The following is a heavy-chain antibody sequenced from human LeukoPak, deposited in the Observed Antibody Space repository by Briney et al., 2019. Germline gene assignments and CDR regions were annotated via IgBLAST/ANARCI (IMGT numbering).Heavy chain of an antibody. CDR1: GFTFSTYP. D-gene: IGHD6-13*01. Sequence: GGSLRLSCAASGFTFSTYPMYWVRQAPGKGLEWVAVISYDESNKYYADSVKDRFTVSRDNSKNTLSLQMNSLRAEDTAVYYCVRVRDSSNWYVFDVWGQGTMVTVSS. V-gene: IGHV3-30*04. CDR2: ISYDESNK. J-gene: IGHJ3*01. CDR3: VRVRDSSNWYVFDV.